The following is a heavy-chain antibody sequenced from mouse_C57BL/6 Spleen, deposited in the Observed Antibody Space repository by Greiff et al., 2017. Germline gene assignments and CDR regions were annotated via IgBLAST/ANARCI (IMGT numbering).Heavy chain of an antibody. D-gene: IGHD1-1*01. CDR3: ASQYYGSSRYPYAMDY. J-gene: IGHJ4*01. CDR2: IYPRSGNT. V-gene: IGHV1-81*01. Sequence: VQLQQSGAELARPGASVKLSCKASGYTFTSYGISWVKQRTGQGLEWIGEIYPRSGNTYYNEKFKGKATLTADKSSSTAYMELRSLTSEDSAVYFCASQYYGSSRYPYAMDYWGQGTSVTVSS. CDR1: GYTFTSYG.